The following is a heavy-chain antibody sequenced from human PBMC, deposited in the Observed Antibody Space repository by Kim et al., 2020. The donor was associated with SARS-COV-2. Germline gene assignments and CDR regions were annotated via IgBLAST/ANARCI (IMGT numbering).Heavy chain of an antibody. CDR2: ISGDGGST. V-gene: IGHV3-43*02. CDR3: AKDMWGCSSTSCYYYYYYGMDV. CDR1: GFTFDDYA. J-gene: IGHJ6*02. Sequence: GGSLRLSCAASGFTFDDYAMHWVRQAPGKGLELVSLISGDGGSTYYADSVKVRFTISRDNSKNSLYLQMNSLRTEDTALYYCAKDMWGCSSTSCYYYYYYGMDVWGQGTTVTVSS. D-gene: IGHD2-2*01.